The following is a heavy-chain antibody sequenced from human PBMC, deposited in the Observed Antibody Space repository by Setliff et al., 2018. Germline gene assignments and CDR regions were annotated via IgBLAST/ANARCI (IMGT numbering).Heavy chain of an antibody. V-gene: IGHV4-4*07. D-gene: IGHD6-19*01. CDR1: GGSISTYY. CDR2: VFVSGST. CDR3: ATLPYSSGPLHDH. J-gene: IGHJ5*02. Sequence: ETLSLTCTVSGGSISTYYWSWIRRPAGKGLEWIGRVFVSGSTNYNPSLKSRVTMSVDTSKNQFSLKLSSLIAADTAVYYCATLPYSSGPLHDHWGQGIMVTVSS.